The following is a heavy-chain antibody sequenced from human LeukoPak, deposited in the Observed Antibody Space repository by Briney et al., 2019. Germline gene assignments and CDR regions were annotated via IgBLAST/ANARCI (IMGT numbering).Heavy chain of an antibody. Sequence: GGSLRLSCAASGITFSNAWMTWVRQAPGKGLEWVGRIYRGTNGETTDYGAPVKGRFTMSRDYSTNTLYLQMNSLKTEDTAVYYCTTDREIVGATEYWGQGTLVTVSS. CDR1: GITFSNAW. D-gene: IGHD1-26*01. V-gene: IGHV3-15*01. CDR3: TTDREIVGATEY. J-gene: IGHJ4*02. CDR2: IYRGTNGETT.